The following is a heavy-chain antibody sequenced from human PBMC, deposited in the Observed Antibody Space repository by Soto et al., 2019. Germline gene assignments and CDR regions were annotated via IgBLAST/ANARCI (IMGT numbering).Heavy chain of an antibody. J-gene: IGHJ3*01. CDR2: ISYSADKT. CDR1: GFTFNTYV. Sequence: EVQLLESGGGLVQPGGSLRLSCAASGFTFNTYVMNWVRQAPGKGLEWVSTISYSADKTHYSDSVKGRVTISRDNSRDTLFLQMNSLSADDAAVYYCARRARTATTNWGAFDVWGQGTMVTVSS. CDR3: ARRARTATTNWGAFDV. V-gene: IGHV3-23*01. D-gene: IGHD1-7*01.